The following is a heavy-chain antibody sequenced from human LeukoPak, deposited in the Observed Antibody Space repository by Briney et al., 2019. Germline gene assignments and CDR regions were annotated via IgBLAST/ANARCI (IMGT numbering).Heavy chain of an antibody. CDR1: GYTFTSYY. CDR2: IIPIFGTA. V-gene: IGHV1-69*06. CDR3: AKDSHWILFDD. D-gene: IGHD2-2*03. J-gene: IGHJ4*02. Sequence: SVKVSSKASGYTFTSYYMHWVRQAPGQGLEWMGGIIPIFGTANYAQKFQGRVTITADKSTSTAYMELSSLRDEDTAVYYCAKDSHWILFDDWGQGTLVTVSS.